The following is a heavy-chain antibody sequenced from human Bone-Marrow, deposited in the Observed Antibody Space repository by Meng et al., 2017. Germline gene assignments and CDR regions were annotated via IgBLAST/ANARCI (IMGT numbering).Heavy chain of an antibody. CDR2: IYTSGST. D-gene: IGHD3-9*01. CDR3: AREGDSSHYDILTGSHYYFDY. CDR1: GGSISSYY. V-gene: IGHV4-4*07. J-gene: IGHJ4*02. Sequence: GSLRLSCTVSGGSISSYYCSWIRQPAGKGLEWIGRIYTSGSTNYNPSLKSRVTMSVDTSKNQFSLKLSSVTAADTAVYYCAREGDSSHYDILTGSHYYFDYWGQGTLVTVSS.